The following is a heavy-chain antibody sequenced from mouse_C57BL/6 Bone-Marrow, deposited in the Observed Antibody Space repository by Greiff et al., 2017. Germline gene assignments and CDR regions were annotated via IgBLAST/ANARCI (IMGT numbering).Heavy chain of an antibody. Sequence: QVQLQQSGAELVRPGASVTLSCKASGYTFTDYEMPWVKQTPVHGLEWIGAIDPETGGTAYNQKFKGKARLTADKSSSTAYMELRSLTSEDSAVFYYTRRESCCDLAWFAYWCQGTLVTVTA. CDR1: GYTFTDYE. CDR3: TRRESCCDLAWFAY. D-gene: IGHD2-13*01. J-gene: IGHJ3*01. CDR2: IDPETGGT. V-gene: IGHV1-15*01.